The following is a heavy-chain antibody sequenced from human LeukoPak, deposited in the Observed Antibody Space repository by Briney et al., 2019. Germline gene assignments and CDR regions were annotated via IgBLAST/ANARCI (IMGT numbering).Heavy chain of an antibody. CDR3: ARQSPGYCSGGSCRSFDY. CDR2: IDPSDSYT. D-gene: IGHD2-15*01. V-gene: IGHV5-10-1*01. Sequence: GESLKISCKGSGYSFTSYRISWVRQMPGKGLEWMGRIDPSDSYTNYSPSFQGHVTISADKSISTAYLQWSSLKASDTAMYYCARQSPGYCSGGSCRSFDYWGQGTLVTVSS. J-gene: IGHJ4*02. CDR1: GYSFTSYR.